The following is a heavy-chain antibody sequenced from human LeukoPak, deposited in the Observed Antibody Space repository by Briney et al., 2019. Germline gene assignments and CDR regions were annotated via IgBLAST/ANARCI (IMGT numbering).Heavy chain of an antibody. J-gene: IGHJ4*02. CDR3: ASGRRWLQFFDY. V-gene: IGHV3-30*04. Sequence: GGSLRLSCAASGFTFSSYAMHWVRQAPGKGLEWVAVISYDGSNKYYADSVKGRFTISRDNSENTLYLQMNSLRAEDTAVYYCASGRRWLQFFDYWGQGTLVTVSS. CDR2: ISYDGSNK. CDR1: GFTFSSYA. D-gene: IGHD5-24*01.